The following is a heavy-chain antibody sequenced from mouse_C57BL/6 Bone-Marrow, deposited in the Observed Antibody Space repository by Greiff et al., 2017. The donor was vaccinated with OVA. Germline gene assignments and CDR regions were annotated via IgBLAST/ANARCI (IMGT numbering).Heavy chain of an antibody. Sequence: EVQLQQSAPELVKPGASVKISCKASGYTFTDYYMNWVKQSHGKSLEWIGDINPNNGGTSYNQKFKGKATLTVDKSSSTAYMELRSLTSEDSAVYYCARTGLLPYYFDYWGQGTTLTVSS. CDR1: GYTFTDYY. D-gene: IGHD2-3*01. V-gene: IGHV1-26*01. CDR3: ARTGLLPYYFDY. CDR2: INPNNGGT. J-gene: IGHJ2*01.